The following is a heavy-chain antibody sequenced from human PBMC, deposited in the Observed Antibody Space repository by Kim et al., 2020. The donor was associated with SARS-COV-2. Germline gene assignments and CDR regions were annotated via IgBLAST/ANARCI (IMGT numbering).Heavy chain of an antibody. Sequence: SETLSLTCAVYGGSFSGYYWSWIRQPPGKGLEWIGEINHSGSTNYNPSLKSRVTISVDTSKNQFSLKLSSVTAADTAVYYCARVCIAAAGTIAFDIWGQGTMVTVSS. CDR3: ARVCIAAAGTIAFDI. D-gene: IGHD6-13*01. CDR2: INHSGST. V-gene: IGHV4-34*01. CDR1: GGSFSGYY. J-gene: IGHJ3*02.